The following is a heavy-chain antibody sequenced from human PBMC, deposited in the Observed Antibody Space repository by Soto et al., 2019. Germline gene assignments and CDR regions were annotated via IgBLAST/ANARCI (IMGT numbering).Heavy chain of an antibody. CDR3: AKLTSH. CDR2: ITGSGATT. J-gene: IGHJ4*02. V-gene: IGHV3-23*01. Sequence: GGSLRLSCVASGFSFSSTDMSWVRQAPGKGLEWVSVITGSGATTIYADSVRGRFTTSRDNSKNTLYLQMSSLRAEDTAQYFCAKLTSHWGQGTLVTVSS. CDR1: GFSFSSTD.